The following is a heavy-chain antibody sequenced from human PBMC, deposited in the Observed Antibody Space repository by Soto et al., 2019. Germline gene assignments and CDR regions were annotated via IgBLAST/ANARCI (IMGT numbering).Heavy chain of an antibody. J-gene: IGHJ4*02. D-gene: IGHD6-19*01. CDR1: GYIFTDCY. V-gene: IGHV1-2*02. CDR2: IDPKNGLT. Sequence: ASVKVSCKSSGYIFTDCYIHWVRQAPGQGLEWMGWIDPKNGLTNFSEKFRGRVTMTTDTSLNTAYMEMRSLTSDDTAVYYCAKGNTSGWYFFDYWGQGTLVTVSS. CDR3: AKGNTSGWYFFDY.